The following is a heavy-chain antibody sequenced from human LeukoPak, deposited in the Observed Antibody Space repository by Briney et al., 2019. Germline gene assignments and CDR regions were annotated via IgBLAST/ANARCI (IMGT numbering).Heavy chain of an antibody. V-gene: IGHV3-21*01. CDR3: ARDLRWEPQYYFDY. J-gene: IGHJ4*02. Sequence: PGGSLRLSCAASGFTFSSYSMNWVRQAPGKGLEWVSSISSSSSYIYYADSVKDRFTISRDNAKNSLYLQMNSLRAEDTAVYYCARDLRWEPQYYFDYWGQGTLVTVSS. D-gene: IGHD1-26*01. CDR1: GFTFSSYS. CDR2: ISSSSSYI.